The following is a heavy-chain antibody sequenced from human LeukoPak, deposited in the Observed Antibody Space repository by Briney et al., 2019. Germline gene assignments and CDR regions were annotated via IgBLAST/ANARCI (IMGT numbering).Heavy chain of an antibody. CDR3: ATVYYDSSGFDY. Sequence: ASVKVSCKASGYTFTSYAMHWVRQAPGQRLEWMGWINAGNGNTKYSQEFQGRVTITRDTSASTAYMELSSLRSEDMAVYYCATVYYDSSGFDYWGQGTLVTVSS. CDR2: INAGNGNT. D-gene: IGHD3-22*01. V-gene: IGHV1-3*03. J-gene: IGHJ4*02. CDR1: GYTFTSYA.